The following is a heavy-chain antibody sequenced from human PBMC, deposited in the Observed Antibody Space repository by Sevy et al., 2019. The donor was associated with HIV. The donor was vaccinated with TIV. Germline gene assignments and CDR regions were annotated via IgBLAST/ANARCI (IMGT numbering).Heavy chain of an antibody. Sequence: GGSLRLSCAASGFSFSDYVLTWVRQAPGKGLEWVAAIGVRGESSYYADSVKGRSTISRDNSKNTLFLQMNSLRAEDTAVYYCAGAGGGAFDSWGQGTMVTVSS. CDR3: AGAGGGAFDS. CDR2: IGVRGESS. CDR1: GFSFSDYV. V-gene: IGHV3-23*01. D-gene: IGHD3-16*01. J-gene: IGHJ3*02.